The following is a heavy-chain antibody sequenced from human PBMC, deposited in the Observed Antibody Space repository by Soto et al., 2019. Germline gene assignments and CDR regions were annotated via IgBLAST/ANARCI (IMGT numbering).Heavy chain of an antibody. Sequence: SETLSLTCTISGGSISSTNYYWGWIRQPPGKGLEWIGNIYYSGSTYYNPSLKSRVTISVDTSKNQFSLKLSSVTTADTAVYYCARRWSSATFDFWGQGTLVTVSS. V-gene: IGHV4-39*01. CDR1: GGSISSTNYY. CDR2: IYYSGST. D-gene: IGHD6-25*01. J-gene: IGHJ4*02. CDR3: ARRWSSATFDF.